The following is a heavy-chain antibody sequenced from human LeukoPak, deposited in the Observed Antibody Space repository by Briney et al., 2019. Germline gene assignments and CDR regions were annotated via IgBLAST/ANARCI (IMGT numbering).Heavy chain of an antibody. CDR1: GYSFTSYW. D-gene: IGHD5-24*01. CDR3: ATHPGGLQSGFDN. CDR2: IHPGDSDT. Sequence: PGESLQISCKGSGYSFTSYWIGWVRQMPGKGLEYMGIIHPGDSDTRYSPSFQGQVTISVDRSSSTAYIQWSRLKASDTAMYYCATHPGGLQSGFDNWGQGTLVSVSS. V-gene: IGHV5-51*01. J-gene: IGHJ4*02.